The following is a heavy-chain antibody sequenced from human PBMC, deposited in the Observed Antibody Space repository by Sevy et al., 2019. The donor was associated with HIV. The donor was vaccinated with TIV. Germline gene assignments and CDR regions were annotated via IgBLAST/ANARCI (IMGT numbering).Heavy chain of an antibody. J-gene: IGHJ6*02. CDR3: AKGATEGYCSGGSCYRTKTTTIDYGMDV. Sequence: GGSLRLSCAASGFTFSSYAMHWVRQAPGKGLEWVAVISYDGSNKYYADSVKGRFTISGDNSKNTLYLQMNSLIAEDTAVYYCAKGATEGYCSGGSCYRTKTTTIDYGMDVWGQGTTVTVSS. CDR2: ISYDGSNK. D-gene: IGHD2-15*01. V-gene: IGHV3-30-3*01. CDR1: GFTFSSYA.